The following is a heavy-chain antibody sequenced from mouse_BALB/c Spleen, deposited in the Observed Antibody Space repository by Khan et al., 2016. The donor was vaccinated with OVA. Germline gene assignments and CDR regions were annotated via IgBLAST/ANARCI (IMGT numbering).Heavy chain of an antibody. V-gene: IGHV9-2-1*01. D-gene: IGHD2-14*01. CDR3: SRDRYEYLDY. CDR2: INTETGEP. CDR1: GYTFTDYS. J-gene: IGHJ2*01. Sequence: QVQLKQSGPELKKPGETVKISCKASGYTFTDYSMHWVKQAPGKGLKWMGWINTETGEPTYADDFKGRFAFSLDTSASTAYLQINNFTNEATAKFCGSRDRYEYLDYWGQGTTLTVAS.